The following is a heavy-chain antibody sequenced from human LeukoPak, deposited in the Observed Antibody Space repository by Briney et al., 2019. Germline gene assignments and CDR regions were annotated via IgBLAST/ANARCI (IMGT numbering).Heavy chain of an antibody. Sequence: SQTLSLTCTVSGGSISSGSYYWSWIRQPARKGLEWIGRIYTSGSTNYNPSLKSRVTISVDTSKNQFSLKLSSVTAADTAVYYCAREPPASYYYYMDVWGKGTTVTVSS. CDR1: GGSISSGSYY. D-gene: IGHD1-14*01. CDR3: AREPPASYYYYMDV. J-gene: IGHJ6*03. CDR2: IYTSGST. V-gene: IGHV4-61*02.